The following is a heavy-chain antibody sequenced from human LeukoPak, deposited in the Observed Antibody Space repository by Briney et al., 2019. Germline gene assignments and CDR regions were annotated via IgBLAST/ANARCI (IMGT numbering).Heavy chain of an antibody. V-gene: IGHV4-61*02. Sequence: SETLSLTCTVPGGSISSGGYYWSWIRQPAGKGLEWIGRIYTSGSTNYNPSLKSRFTISIDTSKNQFSLKLSSVTDEDTDGYYCARVGYDVLTGYTPLDYLGQGTLVNVSS. CDR2: IYTSGST. D-gene: IGHD3-9*01. CDR3: ARVGYDVLTGYTPLDY. J-gene: IGHJ4*02. CDR1: GGSISSGGYY.